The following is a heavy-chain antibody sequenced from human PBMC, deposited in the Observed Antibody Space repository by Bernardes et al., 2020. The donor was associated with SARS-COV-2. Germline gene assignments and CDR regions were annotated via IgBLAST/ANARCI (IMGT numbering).Heavy chain of an antibody. Sequence: GGSLRLSCAASGFTFDDYAMHWVRQAPGKGLEWVSGISWNSGSIGYADSVKGRFTISRDNAKNSLYLQMNSLRAEDTALYYCASDPDDSSGYYFDYWGQGTLVTVSS. CDR2: ISWNSGSI. CDR3: ASDPDDSSGYYFDY. CDR1: GFTFDDYA. D-gene: IGHD3-22*01. V-gene: IGHV3-9*01. J-gene: IGHJ4*02.